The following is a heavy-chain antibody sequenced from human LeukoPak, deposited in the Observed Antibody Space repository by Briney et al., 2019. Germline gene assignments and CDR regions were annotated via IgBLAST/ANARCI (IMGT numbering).Heavy chain of an antibody. V-gene: IGHV4-31*03. D-gene: IGHD5-24*01. CDR1: GGSISSGGYC. J-gene: IGHJ2*01. CDR2: IYYSGST. CDR3: ARAGRDGYNLWYFDL. Sequence: SETLSLTCTVSGGSISSGGYCWNWIRQHPGKGLEWIGYIYYSGSTYYNPSLKSRVTISIDTSKNQFSLKLSSVTAADTAVYYCARAGRDGYNLWYFDLWGRGTLVTVSS.